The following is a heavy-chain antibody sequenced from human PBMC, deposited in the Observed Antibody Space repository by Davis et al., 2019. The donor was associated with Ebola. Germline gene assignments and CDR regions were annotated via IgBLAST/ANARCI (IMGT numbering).Heavy chain of an antibody. D-gene: IGHD6-6*01. Sequence: GESLKISCPASGFTFGTYDMSWVRQAPGQGLEWVSGISASGGSTYYADSVKGRFTVSRDNSKNTLYLQMNSLRAEDTAVYYCARSSIAARPGYYYGMDVWGQGTTVTVSS. CDR2: ISASGGST. CDR3: ARSSIAARPGYYYGMDV. V-gene: IGHV3-23*01. J-gene: IGHJ6*02. CDR1: GFTFGTYD.